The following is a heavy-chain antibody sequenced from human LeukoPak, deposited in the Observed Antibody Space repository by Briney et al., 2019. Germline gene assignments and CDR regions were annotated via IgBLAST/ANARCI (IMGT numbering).Heavy chain of an antibody. Sequence: KTSETLSLTCTVSGGSISSGGYYWSWIRQHPGKGLEWIGYIYYSGSTYYNPSLKSRVTISVDTSKNQFSLKLSSVTAADTAVYYCATVTTAMVPTDAFDIWGQGTMVTVSS. V-gene: IGHV4-31*03. D-gene: IGHD5-18*01. CDR1: GGSISSGGYY. CDR3: ATVTTAMVPTDAFDI. CDR2: IYYSGST. J-gene: IGHJ3*02.